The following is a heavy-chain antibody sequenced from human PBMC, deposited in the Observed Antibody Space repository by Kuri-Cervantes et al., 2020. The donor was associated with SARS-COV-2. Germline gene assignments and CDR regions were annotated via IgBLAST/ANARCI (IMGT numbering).Heavy chain of an antibody. CDR2: ISSSSSTI. CDR3: ARDGDSYIPVLDY. V-gene: IGHV3-48*01. Sequence: GESLKISCAASGFTFSSYSMNWVRQAPGKGLEWVSYISSSSSTIYYADSVKGRFTISRDNAKNSLYLQMNSLRAEDTAVYYCARDGDSYIPVLDYWGQGTLVTVSS. CDR1: GFTFSSYS. D-gene: IGHD2-21*02. J-gene: IGHJ4*02.